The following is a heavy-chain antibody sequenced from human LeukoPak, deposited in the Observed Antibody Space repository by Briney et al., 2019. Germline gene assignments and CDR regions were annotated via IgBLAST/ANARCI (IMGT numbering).Heavy chain of an antibody. Sequence: GGSLRLSCAASGFTFSSYEMHWVRQATGKGLEWVSGIGTAGDTHYPDSVKGRFTISREDDKNSLYLQMHSLRAGDTAVYYCVRDLTGENAFDIWGQGTMVTVSS. V-gene: IGHV3-13*01. CDR1: GFTFSSYE. CDR2: IGTAGDT. CDR3: VRDLTGENAFDI. D-gene: IGHD3-16*01. J-gene: IGHJ3*02.